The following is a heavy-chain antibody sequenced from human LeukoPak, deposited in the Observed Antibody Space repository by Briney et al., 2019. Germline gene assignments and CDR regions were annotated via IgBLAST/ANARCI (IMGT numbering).Heavy chain of an antibody. V-gene: IGHV3-9*01. J-gene: IGHJ4*02. CDR2: ISWNSGSI. D-gene: IGHD6-19*01. CDR3: AKGEGSGWYIDY. Sequence: GGSLRLSCAGSGFIFNNYAMHWVRQPPGKGLEWVSGISWNSGSIDYADSVKGRFTISRDNAKNTLYLQMNSLRAEDTAVYYCAKGEGSGWYIDYWGQGTLVTVSS. CDR1: GFIFNNYA.